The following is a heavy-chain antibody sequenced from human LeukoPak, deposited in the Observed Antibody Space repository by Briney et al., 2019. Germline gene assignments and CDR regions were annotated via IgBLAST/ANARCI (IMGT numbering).Heavy chain of an antibody. J-gene: IGHJ4*02. CDR3: AKDISAARRVVGFDY. Sequence: PGGSLRLSCAASGFTFDDYAMHWVRQAPGKGLEWVSGISWNSGSIGYADSVKGRFTISRDNAKNSLYLQMNSLRAEDTALYYCAKDISAARRVVGFDYWGQGTLVTVSS. D-gene: IGHD6-6*01. CDR1: GFTFDDYA. CDR2: ISWNSGSI. V-gene: IGHV3-9*01.